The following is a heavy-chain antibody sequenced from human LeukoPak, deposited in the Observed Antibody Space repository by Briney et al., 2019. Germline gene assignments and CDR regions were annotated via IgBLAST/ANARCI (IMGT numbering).Heavy chain of an antibody. CDR3: ARDRWGAPNGYFDY. CDR1: GFTFSSYS. V-gene: IGHV3-48*04. J-gene: IGHJ4*02. CDR2: ISSSSSTI. Sequence: GGSLRLSCAASGFTFSSYSMNWVRQAPGKGLEWVSYISSSSSTIYYADSVKGRFTISRDNAKNSLYLQMNSLRAEDTAVYYCARDRWGAPNGYFDYWGQGTLVTVSS. D-gene: IGHD1-26*01.